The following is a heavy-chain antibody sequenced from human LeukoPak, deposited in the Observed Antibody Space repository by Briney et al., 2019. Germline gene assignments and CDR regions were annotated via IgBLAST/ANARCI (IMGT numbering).Heavy chain of an antibody. D-gene: IGHD5-18*01. CDR3: AKGSNWIQLWLFDY. Sequence: GGSLRLSCAASGFTFSSYAMSWVRQAAGKGLEWVSGISVSGGSTYYADSVKGRFTISRDSSKNTLYLQMNSLRAEDTAVYYCAKGSNWIQLWLFDYWGQGTLVTVSS. CDR2: ISVSGGST. V-gene: IGHV3-23*01. CDR1: GFTFSSYA. J-gene: IGHJ4*02.